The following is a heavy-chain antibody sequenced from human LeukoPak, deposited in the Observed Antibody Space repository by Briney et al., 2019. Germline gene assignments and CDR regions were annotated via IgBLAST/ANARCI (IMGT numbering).Heavy chain of an antibody. Sequence: GAPVKVSCKTSGYAFSSFAIAWVRQAPGQGLEWMGWISTYTNTNAAQKFQGRVTMTTDTSTSTAYMELTSLRSDDTAVYYCARCYDFWTGYFDYWGQGTRVTVSS. CDR2: ISTYTNT. V-gene: IGHV1-18*01. CDR3: ARCYDFWTGYFDY. CDR1: GYAFSSFA. D-gene: IGHD3-3*01. J-gene: IGHJ4*02.